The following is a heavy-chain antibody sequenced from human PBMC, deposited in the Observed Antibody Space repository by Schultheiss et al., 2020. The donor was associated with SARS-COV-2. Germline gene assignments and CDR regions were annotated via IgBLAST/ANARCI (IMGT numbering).Heavy chain of an antibody. CDR2: IYHSGST. CDR3: ARGIRWYPSYFDY. D-gene: IGHD4-23*01. J-gene: IGHJ4*02. CDR1: GGSFSGYY. Sequence: SQTLSLTCAVYGGSFSGYYWSWIRQPPGKGLEWIGYIYHSGSTYYNPSLKSRVTISVDRSKNQFSLKLSSVTAADTAVYYCARGIRWYPSYFDYWGQGTLVTVSS. V-gene: IGHV4-34*01.